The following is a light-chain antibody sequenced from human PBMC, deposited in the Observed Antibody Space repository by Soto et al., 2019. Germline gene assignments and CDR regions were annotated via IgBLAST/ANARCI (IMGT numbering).Light chain of an antibody. Sequence: DVVMTQSPLSLPVTLGQPASISCSSSQSLIHSDGNTYLNWFHQRPGQSPRRLLYKVSDRDSGVPDRFSGSGSGTDFTLKISRVEAEDVGVYYCMQGTRWPWTFGQGTEVEI. J-gene: IGKJ1*01. CDR3: MQGTRWPWT. CDR1: QSLIHSDGNTY. CDR2: KVS. V-gene: IGKV2-30*02.